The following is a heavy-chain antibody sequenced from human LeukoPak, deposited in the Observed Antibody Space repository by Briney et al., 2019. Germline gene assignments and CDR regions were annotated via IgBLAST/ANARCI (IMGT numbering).Heavy chain of an antibody. CDR3: ARDLGYCSGGSCTLPNWFDP. V-gene: IGHV1-46*01. D-gene: IGHD2-15*01. CDR1: GYTFTSYY. Sequence: GASVKVSCKASGYTFTSYYMHWVRQAPEQGLEWMGIINPSGGSTSYAQKFQGRVTMTRDTSTSTVYMELSSLRSEDTAVYYCARDLGYCSGGSCTLPNWFDPWGQGTLVTVSS. J-gene: IGHJ5*02. CDR2: INPSGGST.